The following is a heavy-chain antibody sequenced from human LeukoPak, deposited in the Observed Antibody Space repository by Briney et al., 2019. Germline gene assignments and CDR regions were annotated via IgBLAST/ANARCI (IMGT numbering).Heavy chain of an antibody. V-gene: IGHV3-64*01. J-gene: IGHJ4*02. Sequence: PGGSLRLSCAASGFTFSNYNMNWVRQAPGKGLEYISTITDSGSSTYHTNSVRGRFTISRDNSKNTLYLQMGSLRTEDTAVYYCARSTRYFGSAMYYFDDWGQGTLVTVSS. CDR3: ARSTRYFGSAMYYFDD. CDR1: GFTFSNYN. D-gene: IGHD3-10*01. CDR2: ITDSGSST.